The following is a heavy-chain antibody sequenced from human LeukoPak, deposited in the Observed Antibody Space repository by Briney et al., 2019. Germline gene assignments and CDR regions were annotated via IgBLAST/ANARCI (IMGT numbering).Heavy chain of an antibody. CDR2: INPNSGGT. V-gene: IGHV1-2*05. D-gene: IGHD5-18*01. Sequence: ASVKLSCKASGYTFSGYYMHWVRQAPGQGLEWMARINPNSGGTNYAQKFQGRVTMTRDTSISTAYLELSRLRPDDPDVYYCARVPPYRYSYGPFDYWGQGTLVTVSS. J-gene: IGHJ4*02. CDR1: GYTFSGYY. CDR3: ARVPPYRYSYGPFDY.